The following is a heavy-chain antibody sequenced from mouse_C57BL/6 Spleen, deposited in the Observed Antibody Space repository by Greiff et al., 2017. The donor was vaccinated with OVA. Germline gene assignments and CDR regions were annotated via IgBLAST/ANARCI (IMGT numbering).Heavy chain of an antibody. Sequence: EVQLKESGGDLVKPGGSLKLSCAASGFTFSSYGMSWVRQTPDKRLEWVATISSGGSYTYYPDSVKGRFTISRDNAKNTLYLQMSSLKSEDTAMYYCATGGNTGYFDVWGTGTTVTVSS. CDR2: ISSGGSYT. D-gene: IGHD2-1*01. J-gene: IGHJ1*03. CDR3: ATGGNTGYFDV. CDR1: GFTFSSYG. V-gene: IGHV5-6*01.